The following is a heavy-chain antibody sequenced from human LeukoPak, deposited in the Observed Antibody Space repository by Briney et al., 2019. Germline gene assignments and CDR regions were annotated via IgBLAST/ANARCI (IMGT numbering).Heavy chain of an antibody. CDR2: IGSSGDSK. Sequence: GGSLRLSCAASGFTFSSYAMSWVRQAPGKGLEWVSAIGSSGDSKYKADSMKGRFTISRDNSKNTLYLQMNSLRAENTAIYYCAKDRYSSSAGIWFDPSGQGTLFTVSS. V-gene: IGHV3-23*01. CDR1: GFTFSSYA. CDR3: AKDRYSSSAGIWFDP. J-gene: IGHJ5*02. D-gene: IGHD6-13*01.